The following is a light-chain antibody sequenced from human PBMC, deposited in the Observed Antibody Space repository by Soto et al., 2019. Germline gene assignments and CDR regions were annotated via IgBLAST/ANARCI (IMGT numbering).Light chain of an antibody. J-gene: IGKJ4*01. CDR2: DTS. CDR1: QGINNY. V-gene: IGKV1-33*01. Sequence: DIQMTQSPSSLSASVGDRVTITCQASQGINNYLNWYQQKPGNAPKLLIFDTSDLETGVPSRFSGRGSGTDFTFTISSLQPEDVAAYYCLQDSNYPLTFGGGTKVDIK. CDR3: LQDSNYPLT.